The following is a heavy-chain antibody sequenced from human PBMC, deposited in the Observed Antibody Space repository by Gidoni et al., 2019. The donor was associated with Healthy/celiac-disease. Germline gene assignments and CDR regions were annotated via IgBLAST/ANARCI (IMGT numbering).Heavy chain of an antibody. CDR2: IYTSGST. CDR1: GGSISSGSYY. CDR3: ARGSSSWYSMLTKDYYYYGMDV. D-gene: IGHD6-13*01. J-gene: IGHJ6*02. Sequence: GGSISSGSYYWSWIRQPAGKGLEGIGRIYTSGSTNYNPSLKSRVTISVDTSKNQFSLKLSSVTAADTAVYYCARGSSSWYSMLTKDYYYYGMDVWGQGTTVTVSS. V-gene: IGHV4-61*02.